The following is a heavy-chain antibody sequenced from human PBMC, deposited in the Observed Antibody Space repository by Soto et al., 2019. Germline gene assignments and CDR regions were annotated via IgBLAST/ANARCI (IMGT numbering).Heavy chain of an antibody. CDR3: AKFEGHPLEYWYLDF. CDR1: GFTFSAYA. Sequence: EVQLLESGGGLVQPGGSLRLSCAASGFTFSAYAMGWVRQAPGKGLEWVSTSHGGGVATHYADSVKGRFTISRDDSKNTLYAQMNSLRAEDTAVYYCAKFEGHPLEYWYLDFWGRGTLVTVSS. D-gene: IGHD1-1*01. CDR2: SHGGGVAT. J-gene: IGHJ2*01. V-gene: IGHV3-23*01.